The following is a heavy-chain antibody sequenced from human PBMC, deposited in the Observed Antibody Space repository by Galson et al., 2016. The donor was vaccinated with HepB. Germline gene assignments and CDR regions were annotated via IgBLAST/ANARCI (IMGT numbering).Heavy chain of an antibody. D-gene: IGHD4-23*01. Sequence: SLRLSCAASGFTVSSSYMSWVRQAPGKGLEWVSVIYSGGSTYYADSVKGRFTTSRDNSKNTLYLQMNSLKAEDTAVYYCARDLWRGGRIDYWGQGTLVTVSS. CDR3: ARDLWRGGRIDY. CDR2: IYSGGST. V-gene: IGHV3-53*01. J-gene: IGHJ4*02. CDR1: GFTVSSSY.